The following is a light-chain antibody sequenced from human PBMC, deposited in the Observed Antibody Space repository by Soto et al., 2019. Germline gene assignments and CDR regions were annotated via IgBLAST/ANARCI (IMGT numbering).Light chain of an antibody. J-gene: IGKJ3*01. CDR3: QQRSNWPPLFT. V-gene: IGKV3-11*01. Sequence: EIVLTQSPATLSLSPGERATLSCRASQSVSSYLAWYQQKPGQAPTLLIYDASNRATGIPARFSGSGSGTDFTLTISSLEPEDFAAYYCQQRSNWPPLFTFGPGTKVDIK. CDR2: DAS. CDR1: QSVSSY.